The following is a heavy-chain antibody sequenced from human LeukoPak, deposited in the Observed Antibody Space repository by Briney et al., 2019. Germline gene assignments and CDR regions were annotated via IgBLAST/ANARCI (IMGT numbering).Heavy chain of an antibody. CDR2: ITGSSGTT. D-gene: IGHD4-11*01. V-gene: IGHV3-23*01. CDR3: AKGKRMVYNNHCFDR. CDR1: GFTFSSFF. J-gene: IGHJ4*02. Sequence: GGSLRLSCAASGFTFSSFFMTWVRQAPGKGLEWVSSITGSSGTTSYADSVKGRFTISRDNSENTLYLHMNSLRADDTAVYYCAKGKRMVYNNHCFDRWGQGSLVTVSS.